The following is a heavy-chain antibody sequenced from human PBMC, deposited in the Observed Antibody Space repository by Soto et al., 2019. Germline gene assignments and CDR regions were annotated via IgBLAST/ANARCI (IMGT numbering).Heavy chain of an antibody. CDR2: ISYDGSNK. CDR3: ARGGLRSNFDY. Sequence: QVQLVESGGGVVQPGRSLRLSCAASGFTFSSYAMHWVRQAPGKGLEWVAVISYDGSNKYYADSVKGRFTISRDNSKNTLYLQMNSLRAEDTAVYYCARGGLRSNFDYWGQGTLVTVSS. J-gene: IGHJ4*02. CDR1: GFTFSSYA. V-gene: IGHV3-30-3*01. D-gene: IGHD5-12*01.